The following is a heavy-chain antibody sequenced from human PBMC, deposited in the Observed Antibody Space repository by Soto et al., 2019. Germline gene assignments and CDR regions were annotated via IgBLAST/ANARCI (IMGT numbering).Heavy chain of an antibody. Sequence: PSETLSLTCTVSGDSIRNAGSSWSWVRQAPGKGLEWIGYIYNSGSASYNPSLRSRVTISIDLSKNQFSLNLTSVTAADTAVYYCARVGNLRWSDPWGQGTPVTVSS. CDR2: IYNSGSA. CDR3: ARVGNLRWSDP. D-gene: IGHD7-27*01. CDR1: GDSIRNAGSS. V-gene: IGHV4-30-2*01. J-gene: IGHJ5*02.